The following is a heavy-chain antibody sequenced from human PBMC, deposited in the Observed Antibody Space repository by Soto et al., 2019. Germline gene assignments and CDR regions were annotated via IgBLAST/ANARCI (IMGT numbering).Heavy chain of an antibody. V-gene: IGHV4-61*01. CDR1: GGSVSSGNSY. J-gene: IGHJ4*02. Sequence: SDTLSLTCTVSGGSVSSGNSYWSWLRQPPGKGLEWIGYINYSGSTNYNPSLKSRVTISVDTSKNQFSLKLSSVTAADTAVCYCARGRSGYYGYWGQGTLVTVSS. D-gene: IGHD3-3*01. CDR2: INYSGST. CDR3: ARGRSGYYGY.